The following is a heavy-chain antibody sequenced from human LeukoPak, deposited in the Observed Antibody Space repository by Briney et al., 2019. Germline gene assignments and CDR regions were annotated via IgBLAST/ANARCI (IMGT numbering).Heavy chain of an antibody. V-gene: IGHV1-2*04. D-gene: IGHD3-10*01. Sequence: ASVKVSCKASGYTFTDYYMHWVRQAPGQGLEWMGWINPNSGGTNYAQKFQGWVTMTRDTSISTAYMELSRLRSDDTAVYYCVRSIYYGSGSYYHFDQWGQGTLVTVSS. CDR1: GYTFTDYY. J-gene: IGHJ4*02. CDR2: INPNSGGT. CDR3: VRSIYYGSGSYYHFDQ.